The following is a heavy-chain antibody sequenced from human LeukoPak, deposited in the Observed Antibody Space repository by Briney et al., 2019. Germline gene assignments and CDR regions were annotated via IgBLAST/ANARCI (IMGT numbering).Heavy chain of an antibody. V-gene: IGHV3-30*03. CDR3: ARDPDMTD. J-gene: IGHJ4*02. Sequence: PGGSLRLSCAASGFTFSSCAMDWVRQAPGKGLEWVAFISYDGSDKYYADSVKGRFTISRDNSKNTLFLQMNSLRAEDTAVYYCARDPDMTDWGQGTLVTVSS. CDR2: ISYDGSDK. CDR1: GFTFSSCA. D-gene: IGHD2-21*02.